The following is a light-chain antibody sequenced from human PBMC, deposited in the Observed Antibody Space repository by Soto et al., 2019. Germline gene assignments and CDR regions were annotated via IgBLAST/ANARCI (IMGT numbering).Light chain of an antibody. CDR1: QGISRT. CDR2: GAS. J-gene: IGKJ1*01. Sequence: ENVMRQSPATLSLSPGETATLSCRASQGISRTLAWYQLKSGQAPRLIFYGASTRATGVPARFSGSGSGTEFTLTISSLQPDDFATYYCKHYNSYSEAFGQGSKVDI. V-gene: IGKV3-15*01. CDR3: KHYNSYSEA.